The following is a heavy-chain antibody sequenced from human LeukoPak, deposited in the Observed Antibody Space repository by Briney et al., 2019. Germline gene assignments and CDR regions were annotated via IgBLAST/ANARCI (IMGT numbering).Heavy chain of an antibody. Sequence: PGGSLRLSCAASGFTFSSYAMRWVRQAPGKGLEWVAVISYDGSNKYYADSVKGRFTISRDNSKNTLYLQMNSLRAEDTAVYYCARGLPYSPNFDYWGQGTLVTVSS. D-gene: IGHD6-13*01. CDR3: ARGLPYSPNFDY. CDR1: GFTFSSYA. CDR2: ISYDGSNK. V-gene: IGHV3-30*04. J-gene: IGHJ4*02.